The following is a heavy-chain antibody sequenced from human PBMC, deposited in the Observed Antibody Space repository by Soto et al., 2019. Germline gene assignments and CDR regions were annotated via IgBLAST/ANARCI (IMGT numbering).Heavy chain of an antibody. V-gene: IGHV4-30-4*01. CDR1: GGSINSGNDY. CDR2: IYYSGSA. J-gene: IGHJ5*02. CDR3: ARVVSWVDP. Sequence: QVQLQESGPGLVKPSQTLSLTCTVSGGSINSGNDYWSWIRQPPGKGLEWIGYIYYSGSAYYNPSLKSRVTISIDTSKSQFSLRLSSVTAADTAVYYCARVVSWVDPWGQGTLVIVSS. D-gene: IGHD2-21*01.